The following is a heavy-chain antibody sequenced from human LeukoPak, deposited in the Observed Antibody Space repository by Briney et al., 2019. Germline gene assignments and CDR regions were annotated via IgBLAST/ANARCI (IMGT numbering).Heavy chain of an antibody. Sequence: GGSLRLSCAASGFTASSKYMSWVRQAPGKGLEWVSVLYSGGSTYYADSVKGRFTISRDNSKNTLYLQMNSLRAEDTAVYYCARDRDGGNHYDYWGQGTLVTVSS. CDR2: LYSGGST. CDR1: GFTASSKY. J-gene: IGHJ4*02. V-gene: IGHV3-66*01. D-gene: IGHD4-23*01. CDR3: ARDRDGGNHYDY.